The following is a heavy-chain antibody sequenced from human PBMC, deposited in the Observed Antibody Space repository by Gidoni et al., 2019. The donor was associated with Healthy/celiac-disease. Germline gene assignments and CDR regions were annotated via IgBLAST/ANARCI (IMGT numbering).Heavy chain of an antibody. CDR1: GFTFDDYA. V-gene: IGHV3-9*01. CDR2: ISWNRGSI. Sequence: EVQLVESGGGLVQPGRSLRLSCAASGFTFDDYAMHWVRQAPGKGLEWVSGISWNRGSIGYAASVKGRFTISRDNAKNSLYLQMNSLRAEDTALYYCAKDGDYYGSGSYYNFDYWGQGTLVTVSS. J-gene: IGHJ4*02. CDR3: AKDGDYYGSGSYYNFDY. D-gene: IGHD3-10*01.